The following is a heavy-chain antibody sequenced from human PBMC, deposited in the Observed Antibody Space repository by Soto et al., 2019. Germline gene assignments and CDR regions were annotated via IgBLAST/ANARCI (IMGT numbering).Heavy chain of an antibody. V-gene: IGHV1-69*01. CDR3: AAGGRVYSSAPRFYFEN. Sequence: QVQLVQSGAEVKKPGSSVKVSCQASGGIFSSNAISWVRQSPGQGLEWMGGPLPIFDTTHYAQKFKGRVTITADECTSTAYMELSITKSEDRALYYWAAGGRVYSSAPRFYFENWGQGTLVTVSS. CDR2: PLPIFDTT. J-gene: IGHJ4*02. D-gene: IGHD5-18*01. CDR1: GGIFSSNA.